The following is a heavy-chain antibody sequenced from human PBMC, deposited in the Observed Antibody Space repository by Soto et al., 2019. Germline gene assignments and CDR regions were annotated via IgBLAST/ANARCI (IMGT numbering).Heavy chain of an antibody. J-gene: IGHJ4*02. CDR2: ISAYNGNT. V-gene: IGHV1-18*04. CDR3: ARIGYYDSSGYYGPIALDY. Sequence: GASVKVSCKASGYTFTSYGIGWVRQAPGQGLEWMGWISAYNGNTNYAQKLQGRVTMTTDTSTSTAYMELRSLRSDDTAVYYCARIGYYDSSGYYGPIALDYWGQGTLVTVSS. CDR1: GYTFTSYG. D-gene: IGHD3-22*01.